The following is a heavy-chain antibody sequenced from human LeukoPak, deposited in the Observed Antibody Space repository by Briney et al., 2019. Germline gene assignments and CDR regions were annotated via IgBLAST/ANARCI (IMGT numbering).Heavy chain of an antibody. CDR2: IYYSGST. Sequence: SETLSLTCTVSGGSISSSSYYWDWIRQPPGKGLEWIGSIYYSGSTYYNPSLKSRVTISVDTSKNQFSLKLSSVTAADTAVYYCARLPYYYDSSGYSYFYYYYYMDVWGKGTTVTISS. CDR3: ARLPYYYDSSGYSYFYYYYYMDV. J-gene: IGHJ6*03. D-gene: IGHD3-22*01. CDR1: GGSISSSSYY. V-gene: IGHV4-39*01.